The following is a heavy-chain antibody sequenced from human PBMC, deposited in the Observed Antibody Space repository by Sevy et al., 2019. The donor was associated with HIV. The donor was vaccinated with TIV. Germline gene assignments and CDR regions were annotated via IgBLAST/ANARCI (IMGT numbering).Heavy chain of an antibody. CDR1: GGFIISSY. CDR3: ARDRGDPHFYY. CDR2: IYTSGST. Sequence: SETLSLTCTVSGGFIISSYWSWIRQPAGKGLEWIGRIYTSGSTNYNPSLKSRVTMSVDTSKNQFSLKLSSVTAADTAVYYCARDRGDPHFYYWGQGTLVTVSS. V-gene: IGHV4-4*07. J-gene: IGHJ4*02.